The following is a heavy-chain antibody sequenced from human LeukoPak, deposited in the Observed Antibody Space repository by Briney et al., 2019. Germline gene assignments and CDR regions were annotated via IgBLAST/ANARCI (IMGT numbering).Heavy chain of an antibody. CDR3: TSEQGTTSFYESSGYYPFDY. D-gene: IGHD3-22*01. CDR2: MKSDSAGGTR. J-gene: IGHJ4*01. V-gene: IGHV3-15*01. Sequence: PGESLTLTCEVSGLTFSDAWMNWVRQAPGKGLEWVARMKSDSAGGTRDYATPVKGRVSISRDDAKSTVYLHLSSLRIEDTAIYYCTSEQGTTSFYESSGYYPFDYWGQGIRVTVSS. CDR1: GLTFSDAW.